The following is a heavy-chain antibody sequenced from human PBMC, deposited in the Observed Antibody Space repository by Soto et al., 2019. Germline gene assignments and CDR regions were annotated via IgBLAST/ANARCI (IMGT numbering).Heavy chain of an antibody. J-gene: IGHJ4*02. V-gene: IGHV1-69*13. CDR3: AREGEAAAGTFDY. Sequence: ASVKVSCKASGGTFSSYAISWVRQAPGQGLEWMGGIIPIFGTANYAQKFQGRVTITADESTSTAYMELRSLRSDDTAVYYCAREGEAAAGTFDYWGQGTLVTVSS. D-gene: IGHD6-13*01. CDR1: GGTFSSYA. CDR2: IIPIFGTA.